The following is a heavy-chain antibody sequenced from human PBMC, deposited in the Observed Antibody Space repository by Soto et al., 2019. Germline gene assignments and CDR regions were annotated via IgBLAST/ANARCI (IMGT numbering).Heavy chain of an antibody. D-gene: IGHD1-7*01. CDR2: IYRTGST. CDR1: GGSFTSNNW. J-gene: IGHJ4*02. CDR3: ASRDPGTSVDY. V-gene: IGHV4-4*02. Sequence: QVQLQESGPGLVKPSGTLSLTCAVSGGSFTSNNWWTWVRQPPGQGLEWIGEIYRTGSTNYNPSLESRVTISLDTSENQFSLKVTSLTAADTAVYYCASRDPGTSVDYWGQGTLVTVSS.